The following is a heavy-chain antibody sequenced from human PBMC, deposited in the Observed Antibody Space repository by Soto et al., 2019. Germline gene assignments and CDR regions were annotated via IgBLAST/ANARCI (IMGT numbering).Heavy chain of an antibody. D-gene: IGHD6-19*01. J-gene: IGHJ5*02. Sequence: PGESLKISCQTYGYTFANYWIGWVRQMPGGGLEWLGVIFTRDFDVSYSPSFEGQVTISADKSISNAYLQWSSLKASDTAMYYCSTADNSGWFPWGQGTLVAVSS. CDR1: GYTFANYW. CDR2: IFTRDFDV. V-gene: IGHV5-51*01. CDR3: STADNSGWFP.